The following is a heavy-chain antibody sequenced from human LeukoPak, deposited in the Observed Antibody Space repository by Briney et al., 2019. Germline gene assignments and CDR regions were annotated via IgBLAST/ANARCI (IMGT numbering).Heavy chain of an antibody. J-gene: IGHJ4*02. Sequence: GGSLRLSCAVSRFIFSDYYMGWIRQAPGKGLEWVSYISSSGDTIYYGDSVKGRFTISRDNAKNSLYLQMNSLRVEDTAVYYCAREGAYYDGFLIDYWGQGTLVTVSS. D-gene: IGHD3-3*01. CDR2: ISSSGDTI. CDR3: AREGAYYDGFLIDY. CDR1: RFIFSDYY. V-gene: IGHV3-11*04.